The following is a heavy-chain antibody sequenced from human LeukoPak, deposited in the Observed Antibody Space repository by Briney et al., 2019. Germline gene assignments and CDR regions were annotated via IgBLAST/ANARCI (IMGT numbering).Heavy chain of an antibody. CDR3: ARSGDSSGYYLVNLDY. Sequence: GASVKVSCKASGGTFSSYAISWVRQAPGQGLEWMGRIIPILGIANYAQKFQGRVTITADKSTSTAYMELSSLRSEDMAVYYCARSGDSSGYYLVNLDYWGQGTLVTVSS. D-gene: IGHD3-22*01. V-gene: IGHV1-69*04. CDR2: IIPILGIA. J-gene: IGHJ4*02. CDR1: GGTFSSYA.